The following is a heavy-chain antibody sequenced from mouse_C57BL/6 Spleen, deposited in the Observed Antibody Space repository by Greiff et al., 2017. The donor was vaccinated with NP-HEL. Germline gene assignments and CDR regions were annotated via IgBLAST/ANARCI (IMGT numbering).Heavy chain of an antibody. CDR3: ASRDSSGYAFAY. CDR1: GYAFTDYN. D-gene: IGHD3-2*02. CDR2: INPNNGGT. J-gene: IGHJ3*01. V-gene: IGHV1-22*01. Sequence: EVQLQESGPELVKPGASVKMSCKASGYAFTDYNMHWVKQSHGKSLEWIGYINPNNGGTSYNQKFKGKATLTVNKSSSTAYMELRSLTSEDSAVYYCASRDSSGYAFAYWGQGTLVTVSA.